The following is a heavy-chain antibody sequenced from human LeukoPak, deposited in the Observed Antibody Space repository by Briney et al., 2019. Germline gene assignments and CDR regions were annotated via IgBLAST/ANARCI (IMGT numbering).Heavy chain of an antibody. CDR2: ISYDGSNK. V-gene: IGHV3-30-3*01. CDR1: GFTFSSYA. Sequence: GGSLRLSCEASGFTFSSYAMHWVRQAPGKGLEWVAVISYDGSNKYYADSVKGRFTISRDNSKNTLYLQMNSLRAEDTAVYYCAKDTGYYFDYWGQGTLVTVSS. CDR3: AKDTGYYFDY. J-gene: IGHJ4*02. D-gene: IGHD2-8*02.